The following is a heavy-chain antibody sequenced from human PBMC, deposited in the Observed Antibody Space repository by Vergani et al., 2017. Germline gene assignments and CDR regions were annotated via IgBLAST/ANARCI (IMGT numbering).Heavy chain of an antibody. CDR3: AKGKGDTAMVRNAFDI. CDR1: GFTFSSYG. J-gene: IGHJ3*02. Sequence: VQLVESGGGVVQPGRSLRLSCAASGFTFSSYGMHWVRQAPGKGLEWVAVISYDGSNKYYADSVKGRFTISRDNSKNTLYLQMNSLRAEDTAVYYCAKGKGDTAMVRNAFDIWGQGTMVTVSS. D-gene: IGHD5-18*01. V-gene: IGHV3-30*18. CDR2: ISYDGSNK.